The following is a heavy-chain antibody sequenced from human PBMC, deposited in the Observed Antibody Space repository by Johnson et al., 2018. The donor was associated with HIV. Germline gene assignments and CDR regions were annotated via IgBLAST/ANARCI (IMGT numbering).Heavy chain of an antibody. CDR1: GFTVSSYY. D-gene: IGHD4-17*01. CDR3: ARDKYGVPSGTFDI. V-gene: IGHV3-66*01. Sequence: VLLVESGGGLVQPGGSLRLSCAASGFTVSSYYMNWVRQAPGKGLEWVSVIYSGGSKYYADSVKGRFTISRDNSKNTLYLQINSLRAEDTAFYYCARDKYGVPSGTFDIWGQGTMVTVSS. J-gene: IGHJ3*02. CDR2: IYSGGSK.